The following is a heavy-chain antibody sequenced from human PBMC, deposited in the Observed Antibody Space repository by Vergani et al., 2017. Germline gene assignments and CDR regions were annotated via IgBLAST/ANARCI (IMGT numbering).Heavy chain of an antibody. Sequence: QVQLQEWGAGLLKTSETLSLTCDVSGGSFSDYYWSWIRQAPGMGLEWIGEVNHGGSTNYNPSLKSRVSISVDTSKNQFSLQLTSVTAADSALYFCASIDRAPTRRNPPPDYWGQGILVTVSS. CDR1: GGSFSDYY. J-gene: IGHJ4*02. D-gene: IGHD3-16*02. CDR3: ASIDRAPTRRNPPPDY. V-gene: IGHV4-34*01. CDR2: VNHGGST.